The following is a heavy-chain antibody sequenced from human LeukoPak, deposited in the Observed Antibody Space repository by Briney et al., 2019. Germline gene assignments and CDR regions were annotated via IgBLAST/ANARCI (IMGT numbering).Heavy chain of an antibody. CDR1: GFTFSSYS. V-gene: IGHV3-21*01. CDR2: ISSSSYI. D-gene: IGHD5-24*01. CDR3: ARDRDDYNYEAFDI. Sequence: GSLRLSCAASGFTFSSYSMNWVRQAPGKGLEWVSSISSSSYIYYADSVKGRFTISRDNAKNSLYLQMNSLRAEDTAVYYCARDRDDYNYEAFDIWGQGTMVTVSS. J-gene: IGHJ3*02.